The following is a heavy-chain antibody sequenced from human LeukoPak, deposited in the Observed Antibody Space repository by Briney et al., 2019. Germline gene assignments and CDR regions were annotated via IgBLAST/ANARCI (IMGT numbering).Heavy chain of an antibody. CDR2: INPNSGGT. CDR3: ARGREGYCSSTSCSTTFWFDP. CDR1: GYTLTGYY. J-gene: IGHJ5*02. Sequence: ASVKVSCKASGYTLTGYYMHWVRQAPGQGLEWMGWINPNSGGTNYAQKFQGRVTMTRDTSISTAYMELSRLRSDDTAVYYCARGREGYCSSTSCSTTFWFDPWGQGTLVTVSS. V-gene: IGHV1-2*02. D-gene: IGHD2-2*01.